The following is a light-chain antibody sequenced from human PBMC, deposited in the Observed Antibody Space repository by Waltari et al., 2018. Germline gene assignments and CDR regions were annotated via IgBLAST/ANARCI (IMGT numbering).Light chain of an antibody. CDR3: QQYCSIPYP. Sequence: DIVMTPSPDSLAVSLGERATITCTSSQNIFYNSNNKQELTWYQQKTGQSPKPLIYWSSTRESGVPDRFSGSGPGTDFTLTIISLQADDVAVYFCQQYCSIPYPFGQGTKVEIK. CDR1: QNIFYNSNNKQE. CDR2: WSS. J-gene: IGKJ2*01. V-gene: IGKV4-1*01.